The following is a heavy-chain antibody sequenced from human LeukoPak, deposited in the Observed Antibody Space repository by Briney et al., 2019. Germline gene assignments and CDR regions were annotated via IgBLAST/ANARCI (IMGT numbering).Heavy chain of an antibody. V-gene: IGHV4-34*01. CDR2: INHSGST. CDR3: ARRWGFTMVRGVNNWFDP. D-gene: IGHD3-10*01. J-gene: IGHJ5*02. CDR1: GGSFSGYY. Sequence: PSETLSLTCAAYGGSFSGYYWSWIRQPPGKGLEWIGEINHSGSTNYNPSLKSRVPISVDTSKNQFSLKLSSVTAADTAVYYCARRWGFTMVRGVNNWFDPWGQGTLVTVSS.